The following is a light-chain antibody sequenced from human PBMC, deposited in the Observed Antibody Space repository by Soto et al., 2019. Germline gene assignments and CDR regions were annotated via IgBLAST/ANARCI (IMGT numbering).Light chain of an antibody. Sequence: QSVLTQPPSVSGAPGQRVTISCTGTNFDIGAGYDVHWYQQHPGEAPKLIIYEGNQRPSGVSNRFSGSRSGNTASLTISGLQAEDEADYFCCSYATGSTYIFGTGTKLTVL. J-gene: IGLJ1*01. CDR2: EGN. CDR1: NFDIGAGYD. CDR3: CSYATGSTYI. V-gene: IGLV2-23*01.